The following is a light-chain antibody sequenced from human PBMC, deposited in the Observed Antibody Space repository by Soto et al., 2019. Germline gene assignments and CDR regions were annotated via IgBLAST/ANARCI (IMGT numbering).Light chain of an antibody. V-gene: IGKV1-39*01. Sequence: DIQMTQSPSSLSASVGDRVTITCRASQSISSYLNWNQQKPGKAPNLLIYAASTLQSGVPSRFSGSGSGTDFTLTISSLQPEDFATYYCQQSYSTPPRTFGQGTKVDIK. CDR2: AAS. CDR1: QSISSY. J-gene: IGKJ1*01. CDR3: QQSYSTPPRT.